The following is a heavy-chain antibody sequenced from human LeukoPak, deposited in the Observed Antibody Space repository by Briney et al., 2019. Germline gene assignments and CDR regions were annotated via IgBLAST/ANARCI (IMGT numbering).Heavy chain of an antibody. Sequence: ASVKVSCKASGYTFTSYYMHWVRQAPGQGLEWMGIINPSGGSTSYAQKFQGRVTMTRDTSTSTVYMELSSLRSEDTAVYYCARGSYGALYYYYYMDVWGKGTTATVSS. D-gene: IGHD5-18*01. CDR1: GYTFTSYY. V-gene: IGHV1-46*01. CDR3: ARGSYGALYYYYYMDV. CDR2: INPSGGST. J-gene: IGHJ6*03.